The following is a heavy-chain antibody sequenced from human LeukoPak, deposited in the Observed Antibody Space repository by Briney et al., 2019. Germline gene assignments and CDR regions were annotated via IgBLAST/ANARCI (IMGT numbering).Heavy chain of an antibody. V-gene: IGHV3-23*01. CDR3: ATDREGDPSAYYLV. D-gene: IGHD3-22*01. CDR1: GFTFSGYA. CDR2: ISDNGGRT. J-gene: IGHJ4*02. Sequence: GGSLRLSYAASGFTFSGYAMSWVRQAPGKGLEWVSTISDNGGRTYYADSVKGRFTISRDNSKNTLFLQMNSLRAEDSAVYYCATDREGDPSAYYLVGGQGTLNTVSS.